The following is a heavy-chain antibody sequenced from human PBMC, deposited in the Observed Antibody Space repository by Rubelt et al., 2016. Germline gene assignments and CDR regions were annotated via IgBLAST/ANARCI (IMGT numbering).Heavy chain of an antibody. V-gene: IGHV4-39*07. J-gene: IGHJ1*01. CDR1: GGSISSSSCY. Sequence: QVQLQESGPGLVKVSETLSLTCTVSGGSISSSSCYWGWIRPPPGKGLEWIGIFYYSGSPYYNPALRSRVTISVDTAKNQFYRKLSAVTAADTAVDYCASEMGPFQHWGQGTLVTVSS. CDR3: ASEMGPFQH. CDR2: FYYSGSP. D-gene: IGHD1-26*01.